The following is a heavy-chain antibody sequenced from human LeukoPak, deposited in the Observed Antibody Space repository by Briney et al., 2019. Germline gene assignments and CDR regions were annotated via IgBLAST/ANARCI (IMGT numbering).Heavy chain of an antibody. Sequence: SETLSLTCTVSGGSISSGSYYWSWIRQPAGKGLEWIGRIYTSGSTNYNPSLKSRVTISVDTSKNQFSLKLSSVTAADTAVYYCARERAAAGTDYFDYWGQGTLVTVSS. J-gene: IGHJ4*02. CDR2: IYTSGST. V-gene: IGHV4-61*02. D-gene: IGHD6-13*01. CDR3: ARERAAAGTDYFDY. CDR1: GGSISSGSYY.